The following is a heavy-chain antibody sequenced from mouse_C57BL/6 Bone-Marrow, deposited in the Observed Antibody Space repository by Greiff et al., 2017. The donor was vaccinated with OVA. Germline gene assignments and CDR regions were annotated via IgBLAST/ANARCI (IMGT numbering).Heavy chain of an antibody. CDR1: GYSFTDYN. V-gene: IGHV1-39*01. CDR2: INPNYGTT. D-gene: IGHD1-1*01. Sequence: EVQGVESGPELVKPGASVKISCKASGYSFTDYNMNWVKQSNGKSLEWIGVINPNYGTTSYNQKFKGKATLTVDQSSSTAYMQLNSLTSEDSAVYYCARLITTVVAPYYYAMDYWGQGTSVTVSS. J-gene: IGHJ4*01. CDR3: ARLITTVVAPYYYAMDY.